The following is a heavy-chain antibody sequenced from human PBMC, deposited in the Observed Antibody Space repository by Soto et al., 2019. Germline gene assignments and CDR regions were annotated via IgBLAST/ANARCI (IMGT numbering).Heavy chain of an antibody. CDR2: INAGNGNT. Sequence: ASVKVSCKASGYTFTSYAIHWVRQAPGQRLEWMGWINAGNGNTKYSQKFQGRVTITRDTSASTAYMELSSLRSEDTAVYYCARGSGYYYWDDYWGQGSLVTVSS. CDR3: ARGSGYYYWDDY. J-gene: IGHJ4*02. V-gene: IGHV1-3*01. D-gene: IGHD3-22*01. CDR1: GYTFTSYA.